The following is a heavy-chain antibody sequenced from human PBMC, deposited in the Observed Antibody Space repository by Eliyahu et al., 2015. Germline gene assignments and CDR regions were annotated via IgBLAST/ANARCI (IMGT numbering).Heavy chain of an antibody. Sequence: QVQLQESGPGLVKPSETLFLTCTVXGSSXSRYXXTWIRVRQPPGKGLEWIGYIDYSGTINYNPSLKSRPTISVDTSKNQVSLTLSSVTAADTAVYFCARVNGKIDFWGQGTLVTVSS. CDR1: GSSXSRYX. CDR3: ARVNGKIDF. V-gene: IGHV4-59*13. J-gene: IGHJ4*02. CDR2: IDYSGTI.